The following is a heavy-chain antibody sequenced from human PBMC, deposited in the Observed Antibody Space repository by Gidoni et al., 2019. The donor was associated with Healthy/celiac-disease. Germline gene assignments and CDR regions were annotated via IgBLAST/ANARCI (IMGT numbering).Heavy chain of an antibody. V-gene: IGHV3-74*01. Sequence: EVQLVESGGGLVQPGGSLRLSCAASGFTFSSYWMHWVRQAPGKGLVWVSRINSDGSSTSYADSVKGRFTISRDNAKNTLYLQMNSLRAEDTAVYYCAREGYYYDSSGYYDDYYYYMDVWGKGTTVTVSS. CDR2: INSDGSST. J-gene: IGHJ6*03. D-gene: IGHD3-22*01. CDR3: AREGYYYDSSGYYDDYYYYMDV. CDR1: GFTFSSYW.